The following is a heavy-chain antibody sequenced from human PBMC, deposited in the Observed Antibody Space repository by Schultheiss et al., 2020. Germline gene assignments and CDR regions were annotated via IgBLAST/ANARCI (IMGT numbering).Heavy chain of an antibody. CDR1: GFTFSSYA. Sequence: GGSLRLSCAASGFTFSSYAMHWVRQAPGKGLEWVAVISYDGSNKYYADSVKGRFTISRDNSKNTLYLQMNSLRAEDTAVYYCAKAGDIVVVVAATRLPFDYWGQGTLVTVSS. CDR2: ISYDGSNK. D-gene: IGHD2-15*01. V-gene: IGHV3-30-3*01. CDR3: AKAGDIVVVVAATRLPFDY. J-gene: IGHJ4*02.